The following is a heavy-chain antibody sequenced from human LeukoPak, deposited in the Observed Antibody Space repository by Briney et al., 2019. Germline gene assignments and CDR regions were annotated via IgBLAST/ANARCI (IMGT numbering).Heavy chain of an antibody. V-gene: IGHV1-69*13. CDR3: ARTLISTIFGVVIDYYYYMDV. CDR1: GGTFSSYA. J-gene: IGHJ6*03. Sequence: SVKVPCKASGGTFSSYAISWVRQAPGQGLEWMGGIIPIFGTANYAQKFQGRVTITADESTSTAYMELSSLRSEDTAVYYCARTLISTIFGVVIDYYYYMDVWGKGTTVTVSS. CDR2: IIPIFGTA. D-gene: IGHD3-3*01.